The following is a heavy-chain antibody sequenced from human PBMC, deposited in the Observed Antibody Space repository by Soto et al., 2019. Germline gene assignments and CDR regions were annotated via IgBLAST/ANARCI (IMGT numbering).Heavy chain of an antibody. V-gene: IGHV3-33*01. D-gene: IGHD6-6*01. Sequence: QVQLVESGGGVVQPGRSLRLSCAASGFTFSSYGMHWVRQAPGKGLEWVAVIWYDGSNKYYADSVKGRFTISRDNSKNTLYLQMNSLRAEDTAVYYCARRGGTAAREHFDYWGQGTLVTVSS. CDR1: GFTFSSYG. CDR3: ARRGGTAAREHFDY. J-gene: IGHJ4*02. CDR2: IWYDGSNK.